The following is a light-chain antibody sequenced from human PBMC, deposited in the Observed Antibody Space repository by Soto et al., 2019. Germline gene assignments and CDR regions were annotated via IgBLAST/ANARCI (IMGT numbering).Light chain of an antibody. CDR1: SSDVGGYNF. J-gene: IGLJ1*01. Sequence: QSVLPQPPSASLSLGQSVTISCTGTSSDVGGYNFVSWFQQRPGEAPKLLIYEVSNRPSGVPDRFSGSKSGNTASLTVSGLQADDEADYYCCSFAGSGYVFGSGTKVTVL. CDR3: CSFAGSGYV. V-gene: IGLV2-8*01. CDR2: EVS.